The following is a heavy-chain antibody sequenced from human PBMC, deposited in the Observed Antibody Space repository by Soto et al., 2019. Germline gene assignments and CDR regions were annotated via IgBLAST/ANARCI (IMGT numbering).Heavy chain of an antibody. CDR1: GYTFTSYG. V-gene: IGHV1-18*01. CDR2: ISTYNGNT. Sequence: QVQLVQSGAEVKKPGASVKVSCKASGYTFTSYGISWVRQAPGQGLEWMGWISTYNGNTKYAQKLQGRVTMTTDTAACTAYMELRSLRSDDTAVFYCAREMVRGVGSDYWGQGTLVTVSS. D-gene: IGHD3-10*01. CDR3: AREMVRGVGSDY. J-gene: IGHJ4*02.